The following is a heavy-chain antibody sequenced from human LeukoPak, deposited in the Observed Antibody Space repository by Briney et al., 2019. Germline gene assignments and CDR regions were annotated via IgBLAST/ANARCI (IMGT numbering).Heavy chain of an antibody. J-gene: IGHJ6*02. V-gene: IGHV4-30-4*01. D-gene: IGHD3-22*01. CDR1: GGSISSGDYY. CDR3: ATTYYYDSSGYYYLDV. Sequence: SETLSLTCTVSGGSISSGDYYWSWIRQPPGKGLEWTGYIYYSGSTYYNPSLKSRVTISVDTSKNQFSLKLSSVTAADTAVYYCATTYYYDSSGYYYLDVWGQGTTVTVSS. CDR2: IYYSGST.